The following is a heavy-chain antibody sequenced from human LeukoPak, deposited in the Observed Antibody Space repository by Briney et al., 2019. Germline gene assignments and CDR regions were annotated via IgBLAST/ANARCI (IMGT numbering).Heavy chain of an antibody. CDR2: INHSGST. CDR1: GGSFSGYY. Sequence: PSETLSLTCAVYGGSFSGYYWSWIRQPPGKGLEWIGEINHSGSTNYNPSLKSRVTISVDTSKNQFSLKLSSVTAADTAVYYCARHRATYCSSTSCYTIDYWGQGTLVTVSS. J-gene: IGHJ4*02. V-gene: IGHV4-34*01. CDR3: ARHRATYCSSTSCYTIDY. D-gene: IGHD2-2*02.